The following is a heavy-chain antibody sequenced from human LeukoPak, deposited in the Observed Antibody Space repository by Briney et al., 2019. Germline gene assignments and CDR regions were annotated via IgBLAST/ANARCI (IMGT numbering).Heavy chain of an antibody. CDR3: ARSFDYYGSGSYGF. J-gene: IGHJ4*02. V-gene: IGHV1-46*01. CDR2: INPSGGST. D-gene: IGHD3-10*01. Sequence: ASVKVSCKASGYTFITYYMYWVRQAPGQGLEWMGMINPSGGSTNYAQKFQGRVTMTRDTSTSTVYMELSSLRSEDTAVYYCARSFDYYGSGSYGFWGQGTLVTVSS. CDR1: GYTFITYY.